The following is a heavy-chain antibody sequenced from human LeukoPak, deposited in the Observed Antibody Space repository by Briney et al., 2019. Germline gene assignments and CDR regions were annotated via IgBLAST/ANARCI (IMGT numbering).Heavy chain of an antibody. CDR1: GFTFSSNY. D-gene: IGHD2-2*01. Sequence: GGSLRLSCAASGFTFSSNYMSWVRQAPGKGLEWVSVIYGGGSTYYADSVKGRFTISRDSSKNTLYLQMNSLRAEDTAVYYCAREVPATAMYFDYWGQGTLVTVSS. J-gene: IGHJ4*02. V-gene: IGHV3-53*01. CDR3: AREVPATAMYFDY. CDR2: IYGGGST.